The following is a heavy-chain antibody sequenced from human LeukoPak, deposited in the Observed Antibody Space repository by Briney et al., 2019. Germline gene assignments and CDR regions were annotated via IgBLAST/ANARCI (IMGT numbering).Heavy chain of an antibody. Sequence: SETLSLTCAVSGGSFSGYHWSWIRQTPGKGPEWIGEVSQSGGTSYNPSLKSRVAISIETSKNHFSLKLNSVTAADTAMYYCAGSYGGNAVGPFDIWGQGTMLTVSS. CDR3: AGSYGGNAVGPFDI. CDR1: GGSFSGYH. V-gene: IGHV4-34*01. CDR2: VSQSGGT. J-gene: IGHJ3*02. D-gene: IGHD4-23*01.